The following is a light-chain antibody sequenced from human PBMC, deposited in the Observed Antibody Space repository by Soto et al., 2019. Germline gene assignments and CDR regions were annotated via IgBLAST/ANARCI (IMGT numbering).Light chain of an antibody. V-gene: IGLV2-23*01. CDR2: EGS. Sequence: QSVLTQPASVSGSPGQPITISCTGTSSDVGSYNLVSWYQQHPGKAPKLMIYEGSKRPSGVSNRFSGSKSGNTASLTISGLQAEDEADYYCCSYAGSSTVFGTGTKATVL. CDR1: SSDVGSYNL. CDR3: CSYAGSSTV. J-gene: IGLJ1*01.